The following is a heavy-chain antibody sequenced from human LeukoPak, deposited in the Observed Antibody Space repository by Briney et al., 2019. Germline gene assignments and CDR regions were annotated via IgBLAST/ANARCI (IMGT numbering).Heavy chain of an antibody. V-gene: IGHV3-23*01. CDR2: ISISGGST. Sequence: SGGSLRLSCAASGVTFTNYAMTWVRQAPGKGLEWVSGISISGGSTDYADSAKGRFTISRDNSKNTLYLQMNSLRAEDTAVYYCAKVPAGNKVEYWGQGTLVTVSS. D-gene: IGHD6-19*01. CDR1: GVTFTNYA. J-gene: IGHJ4*02. CDR3: AKVPAGNKVEY.